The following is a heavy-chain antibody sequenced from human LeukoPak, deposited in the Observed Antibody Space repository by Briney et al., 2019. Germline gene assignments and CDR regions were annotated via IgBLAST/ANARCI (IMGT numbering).Heavy chain of an antibody. Sequence: GGSLRLSCAASGFTFTNYGMHWVRQAPGKGLEWVAIISFDGRIEYYVDSVKGRFTISRDKSKNTLYLQMNSLRAEDTAVYYCAKDHGGIAIWGQGTMVTVSS. D-gene: IGHD6-13*01. CDR2: ISFDGRIE. CDR1: GFTFTNYG. CDR3: AKDHGGIAI. J-gene: IGHJ3*02. V-gene: IGHV3-30*18.